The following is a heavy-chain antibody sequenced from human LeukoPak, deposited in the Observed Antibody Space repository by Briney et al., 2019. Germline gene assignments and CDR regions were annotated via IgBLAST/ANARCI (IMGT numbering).Heavy chain of an antibody. V-gene: IGHV4-34*01. CDR3: ARHPTETTVTGWFDP. Sequence: SETLSLTCAVYGGSFSGYYWSWIRQPPGKGLEWIGEINHSGSTNYNPSLKSRVTISVDTSKNQFSLKLSSVTAADTAVYYCARHPTETTVTGWFDPWGQGTLVTVSS. J-gene: IGHJ5*02. D-gene: IGHD4-17*01. CDR1: GGSFSGYY. CDR2: INHSGST.